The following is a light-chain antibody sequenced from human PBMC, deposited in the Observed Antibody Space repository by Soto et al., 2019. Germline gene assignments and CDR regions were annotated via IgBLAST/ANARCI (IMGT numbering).Light chain of an antibody. CDR1: SSDVVSYNL. V-gene: IGLV2-23*01. J-gene: IGLJ1*01. CDR2: EGS. CDR3: CSYAGNSTSPYV. Sequence: QSVLTQPASVSGSPGQSITISCTGTSSDVVSYNLVSWYQQHPGKAPKLMIYEGSKRPSGVSNRFSGSKSGNTASLTISGLQAEDEADYYCCSYAGNSTSPYVFGTGTEVTVL.